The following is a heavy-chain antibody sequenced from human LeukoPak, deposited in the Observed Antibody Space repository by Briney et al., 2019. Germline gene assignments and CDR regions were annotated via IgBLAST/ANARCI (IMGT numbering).Heavy chain of an antibody. D-gene: IGHD3-22*01. Sequence: ASVKVSCKASGYTFTGYYMHWVRQAPGQGLEWMGWINPNSGGTNYAQKFQGRVTMTRDTSISTAYMELSRLRSDDTAVYYCARVPGGYYYDSSGPCDYWGQGTLVTVSS. CDR3: ARVPGGYYYDSSGPCDY. V-gene: IGHV1-2*02. J-gene: IGHJ4*02. CDR1: GYTFTGYY. CDR2: INPNSGGT.